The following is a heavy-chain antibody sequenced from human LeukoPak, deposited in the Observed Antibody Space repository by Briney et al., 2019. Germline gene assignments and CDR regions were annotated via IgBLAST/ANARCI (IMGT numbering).Heavy chain of an antibody. Sequence: GGSLRLSCAASGFTFTSYAMSWVRQAPGKVLEWVSAISGSGGDTYYADSVKGRFTISRDNSKNTLYLQMNSLRAEDTAVYYCAKSLIGSGYGWAPFDYWGQGTLVTVSS. J-gene: IGHJ4*02. CDR1: GFTFTSYA. V-gene: IGHV3-23*01. D-gene: IGHD5-12*01. CDR2: ISGSGGDT. CDR3: AKSLIGSGYGWAPFDY.